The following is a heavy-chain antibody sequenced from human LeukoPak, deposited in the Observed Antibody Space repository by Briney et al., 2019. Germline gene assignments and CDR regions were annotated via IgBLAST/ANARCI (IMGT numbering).Heavy chain of an antibody. CDR1: GLTFSDYA. J-gene: IGHJ4*02. CDR2: ISNSGDST. Sequence: PGGSLRLSCAASGLTFSDYAMGWVRQAPGKGLGWVSIISNSGDSTDYSESVKGRFTISRDNFKSTVYLQMQSLRVEDTAIYYCAKAKTGFTLTTLFDYWGQGTLVTVSS. D-gene: IGHD3-16*01. V-gene: IGHV3-23*01. CDR3: AKAKTGFTLTTLFDY.